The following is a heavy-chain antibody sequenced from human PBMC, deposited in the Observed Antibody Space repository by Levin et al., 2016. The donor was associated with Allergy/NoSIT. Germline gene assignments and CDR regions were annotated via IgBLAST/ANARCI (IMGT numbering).Heavy chain of an antibody. V-gene: IGHV1-69*13. CDR1: GGSFSTFS. CDR2: IVPIFGAG. CDR3: ASRPMMVVVPSTYFDY. Sequence: SVKVSCKASGGSFSTFSITWVRQAPGQGLEWMGGIVPIFGAGNYAQKFQGRVSMTADESTSTAYMELTNLRSDDTAVYYCASRPMMVVVPSTYFDYWGQGSLVTVSS. D-gene: IGHD3-22*01. J-gene: IGHJ4*02.